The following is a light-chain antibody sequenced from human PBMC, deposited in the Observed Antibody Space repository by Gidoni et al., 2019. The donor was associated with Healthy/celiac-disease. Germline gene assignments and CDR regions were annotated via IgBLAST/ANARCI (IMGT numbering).Light chain of an antibody. J-gene: IGLJ2*01. CDR1: SSNIGSNT. V-gene: IGLV1-44*01. CDR3: AAWDDSLNGVV. Sequence: QSVLTHPPPTSRTPGQRVTISCSGSSSNIGSNTVNWYQQLPGTAPKLLIYSNNQRPSGVPDRFSGSKSGTSASLAISGLQSEDEADYYCAAWDDSLNGVVFGGGTKLTVL. CDR2: SNN.